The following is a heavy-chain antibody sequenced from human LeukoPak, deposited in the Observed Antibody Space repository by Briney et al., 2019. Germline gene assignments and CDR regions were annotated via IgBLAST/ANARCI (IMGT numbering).Heavy chain of an antibody. V-gene: IGHV3-21*06. CDR1: GLTFSTSG. CDR2: IGPTGFDR. D-gene: IGHD1-14*01. Sequence: GGSLRLSCTTSGLTFSTSGFNCVRQAPGKGLEWVASIGPTGFDRYHADSIKGRFTISRDNANNFLSLQMDSLRAEDTAVYYCATGTNGRHYDYWGQGTLLTVSS. J-gene: IGHJ4*02. CDR3: ATGTNGRHYDY.